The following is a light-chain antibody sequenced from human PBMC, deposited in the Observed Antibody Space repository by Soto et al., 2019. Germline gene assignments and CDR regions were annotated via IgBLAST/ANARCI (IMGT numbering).Light chain of an antibody. CDR3: CSYAGSYTFPYV. CDR1: SSDVGGYNY. CDR2: DVS. Sequence: SVLTQPRSVSGSPGQSVTISCTGTSSDVGGYNYVSWYQQHPGKAPKLMIYDVSKRPSGVPDRFSGSKSGNTASLTISGLQAEDEADYYCCSYAGSYTFPYVFGPGTKVTVL. J-gene: IGLJ1*01. V-gene: IGLV2-11*01.